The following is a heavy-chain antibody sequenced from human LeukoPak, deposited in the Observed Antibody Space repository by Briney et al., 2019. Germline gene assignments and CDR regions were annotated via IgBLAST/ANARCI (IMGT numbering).Heavy chain of an antibody. Sequence: ASVKVSCKVSGYTLTELSMHWVRQAPGQGLEWMGRINPNSGGTNYAQKFQGRVTMTRDTSISTAYMELSRLRSDDTAVYYCAREAGGSVFDYWGQGTLVTVSS. CDR1: GYTLTELS. CDR2: INPNSGGT. D-gene: IGHD3-16*01. CDR3: AREAGGSVFDY. J-gene: IGHJ4*02. V-gene: IGHV1-2*06.